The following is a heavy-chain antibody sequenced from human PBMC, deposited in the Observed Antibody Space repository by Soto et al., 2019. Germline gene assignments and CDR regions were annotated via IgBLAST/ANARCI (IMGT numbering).Heavy chain of an antibody. J-gene: IGHJ4*02. D-gene: IGHD4-17*01. CDR3: GSYGYGDLSPFDF. Sequence: GSLRLSCAASAXTFNRSSMHWVRRASGRGLELSGRIVSKANTYATAYAASVKGRLTIYRDDPKKTAYLQMNSLNPEDTAVYYCGSYGYGDLSPFDFWGQGTLGTVYS. CDR2: IVSKANTYAT. CDR1: AXTFNRSS. V-gene: IGHV3-73*01.